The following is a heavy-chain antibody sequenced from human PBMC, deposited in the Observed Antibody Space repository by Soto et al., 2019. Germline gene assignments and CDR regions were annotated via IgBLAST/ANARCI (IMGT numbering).Heavy chain of an antibody. V-gene: IGHV4-59*01. J-gene: IGHJ4*02. D-gene: IGHD3-3*01. CDR1: GGSISTYY. Sequence: PSETLSLTCTVSGGSISTYYWIWVRQSPGKGLEWLGYIFYSDNTNYNPSLESRLSISVDTSENQISLTLNSVTAADTAVYYCARAGETYYDFWSGFSPIDYWGPGTLVTVS. CDR2: IFYSDNT. CDR3: ARAGETYYDFWSGFSPIDY.